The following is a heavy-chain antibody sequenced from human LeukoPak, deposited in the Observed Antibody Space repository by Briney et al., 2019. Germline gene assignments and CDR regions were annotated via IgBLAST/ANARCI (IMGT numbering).Heavy chain of an antibody. CDR1: GFTVSSNY. V-gene: IGHV3-66*01. CDR3: ARAGGGVPNNWFDP. J-gene: IGHJ5*02. Sequence: GGSLRLSCAASGFTVSSNYMSWVRQAPGKGLEWVSVIYSGGSTYYADSVKGRFTISRDNAKNSLYLQMNSLRAEDTAVYYCARAGGGVPNNWFDPWGQGTLVTVSS. CDR2: IYSGGST. D-gene: IGHD2-8*02.